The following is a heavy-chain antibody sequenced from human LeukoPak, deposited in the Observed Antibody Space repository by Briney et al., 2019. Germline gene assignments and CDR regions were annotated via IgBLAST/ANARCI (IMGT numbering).Heavy chain of an antibody. J-gene: IGHJ4*02. CDR2: INAGNGNT. CDR3: ARDSTAAEFDY. Sequence: ASVKVSCKASGYIFTSYAMHWVRQAPGQRLEWMGWINAGNGNTKYSQKFQGRVTITRDTSASTAYMELSSLRSEDTAVYYCARDSTAAEFDYWGQGTLVTVSS. D-gene: IGHD2-2*01. V-gene: IGHV1-3*01. CDR1: GYIFTSYA.